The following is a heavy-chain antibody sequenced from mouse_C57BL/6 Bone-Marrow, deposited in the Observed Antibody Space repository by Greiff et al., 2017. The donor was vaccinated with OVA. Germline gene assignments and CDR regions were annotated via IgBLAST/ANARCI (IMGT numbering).Heavy chain of an antibody. CDR1: GFTFSSYA. V-gene: IGHV5-9-1*02. CDR3: TRLLDAMDY. J-gene: IGHJ4*01. CDR2: ISSGGDYI. D-gene: IGHD2-1*01. Sequence: EVKVVESGEGLVKPGGSLKLSCAASGFTFSSYAMSWVRQTPEKRLEWVAYISSGGDYIYYADTVKGRFTISRDNARNTLYLQMSSLKSEGTAMYYCTRLLDAMDYWGQGTSVTVSS.